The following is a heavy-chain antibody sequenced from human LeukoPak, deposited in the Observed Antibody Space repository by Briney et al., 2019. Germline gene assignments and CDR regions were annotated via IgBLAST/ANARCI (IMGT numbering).Heavy chain of an antibody. CDR2: INHSGST. Sequence: SETLSLTCAVYGGSFSGYYWSWIRQPPGKGLEWIGEINHSGSTNYNPSLKSRVTISVDTSKNQFSLKLSSVTAADTAVYYCARGDAREHCYDSSGYYSYYFDYWGQGTLVTVSS. J-gene: IGHJ4*02. V-gene: IGHV4-34*01. CDR1: GGSFSGYY. CDR3: ARGDAREHCYDSSGYYSYYFDY. D-gene: IGHD3-22*01.